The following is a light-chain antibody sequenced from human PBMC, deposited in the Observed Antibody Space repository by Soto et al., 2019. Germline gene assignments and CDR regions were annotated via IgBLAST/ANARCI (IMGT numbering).Light chain of an antibody. J-gene: IGKJ5*01. Sequence: DIRMTQSPSSLSASVGDRVTITCRASQGISSNFAWFQQKPGKAPKSLIYGTSSSHSGVPSKFSGSGSGTDFTLTISSLQPEDFAIYYCQQYNSYPLTFGQGTRLEIK. V-gene: IGKV1-16*02. CDR2: GTS. CDR3: QQYNSYPLT. CDR1: QGISSN.